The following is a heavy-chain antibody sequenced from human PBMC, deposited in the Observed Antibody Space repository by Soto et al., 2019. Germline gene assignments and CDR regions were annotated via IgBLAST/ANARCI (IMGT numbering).Heavy chain of an antibody. D-gene: IGHD2-15*01. V-gene: IGHV3-9*01. CDR3: AKDGGDLGYCSGGSCYSAGYYYYYMDV. CDR1: GFTFDDYA. CDR2: ISWNSGSI. Sequence: VQLVESGGGLVQPGRSLRLSCAASGFTFDDYAMHWVRQAPGKGLEWVSGISWNSGSIGYADSVKGRFTISRDNAKNSLYLQMNSLRAEDTALYYCAKDGGDLGYCSGGSCYSAGYYYYYMDVWGKGTTVTVSS. J-gene: IGHJ6*03.